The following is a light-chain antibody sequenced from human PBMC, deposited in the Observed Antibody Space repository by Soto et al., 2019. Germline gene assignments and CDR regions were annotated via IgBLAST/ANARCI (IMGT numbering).Light chain of an antibody. V-gene: IGKV3-15*01. CDR1: QSVSSN. CDR2: GAS. CDR3: HQYNNWRPGT. Sequence: EIVMTQSPATLSVSPGEGATLSCRASQSVSSNLAWYQQKPGQPPRLLIHGASTRATGIPARFSGSGSGTEFTLTISSLQSEDFAVYYCHQYNNWRPGTFGQGTKGEIK. J-gene: IGKJ1*01.